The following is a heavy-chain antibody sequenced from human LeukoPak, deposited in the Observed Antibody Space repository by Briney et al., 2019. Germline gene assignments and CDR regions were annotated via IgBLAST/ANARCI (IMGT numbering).Heavy chain of an antibody. V-gene: IGHV4-30-2*01. CDR1: GGSISSGGYY. CDR2: IYHSGST. D-gene: IGHD6-19*01. CDR3: AIGAGTGNDAFDI. Sequence: SQTLSLTCTVSGGSISSGGYYWSWIRQPPGKGLEWIGYIYHSGSTYYNPSLKSRVTISVDRSKNQFSLKLSSVTAADTAVYYCAIGAGTGNDAFDIWGQGTMVTVSS. J-gene: IGHJ3*02.